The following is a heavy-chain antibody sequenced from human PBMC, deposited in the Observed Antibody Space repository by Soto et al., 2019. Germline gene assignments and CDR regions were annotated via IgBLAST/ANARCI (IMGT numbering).Heavy chain of an antibody. CDR2: IWNDGSNK. J-gene: IGHJ2*01. CDR3: ARGPTGYSRSWY. CDR1: GFIFTNYG. Sequence: GGSLRLSCAASGFIFTNYGMHWVRQAPGEGLEWVAAIWNDGSNKYYPDSVKGRFTISRDNFKNTLYLQMNSLRAEDTAVYYCARGPTGYSRSWY. D-gene: IGHD6-13*01. V-gene: IGHV3-33*01.